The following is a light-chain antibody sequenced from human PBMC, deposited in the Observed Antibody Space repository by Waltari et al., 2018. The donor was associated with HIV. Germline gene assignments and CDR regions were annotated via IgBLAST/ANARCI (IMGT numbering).Light chain of an antibody. CDR2: SSS. Sequence: DLQMTQSPSSVSASVGDSVTITCRASENIYNWLAWYQQRPGKAPKLLIYSSSYLDNGVPSRFSRSASGTEFSLTISSLQSDDFATYYCQQAQSLPLTFGGGTTVVTK. V-gene: IGKV1D-12*01. CDR3: QQAQSLPLT. CDR1: ENIYNW. J-gene: IGKJ4*01.